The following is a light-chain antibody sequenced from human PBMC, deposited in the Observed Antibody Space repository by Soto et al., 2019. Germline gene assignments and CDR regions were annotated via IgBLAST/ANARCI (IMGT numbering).Light chain of an antibody. CDR1: SSDVGGYNY. Sequence: QSALTQPPSASGSPGQSVTISCTGTSSDVGGYNYVSWYQQHPGKAPKLMISEVSKRPSGVPDRFSGSKSGNTASLTVSGLQAEDEAHYYCSSYAGSNNGVFGGGTKLTVL. V-gene: IGLV2-8*01. CDR3: SSYAGSNNGV. J-gene: IGLJ3*02. CDR2: EVS.